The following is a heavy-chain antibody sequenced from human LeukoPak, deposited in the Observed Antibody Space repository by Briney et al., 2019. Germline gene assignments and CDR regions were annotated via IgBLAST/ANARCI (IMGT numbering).Heavy chain of an antibody. CDR1: GGSISSSSYY. V-gene: IGHV4-39*07. D-gene: IGHD2-2*01. CDR3: AREDQLLSPYYYYMDV. CDR2: IYYSGST. J-gene: IGHJ6*03. Sequence: SETLSLTCTVSGGSISSSSYYWGWIRQPPGKGLEWIGSIYYSGSTYYNPSLKSRVTISVDTSKNQFSLKLSSVTAADTAVYYCAREDQLLSPYYYYMDVWGKGTTVTVSS.